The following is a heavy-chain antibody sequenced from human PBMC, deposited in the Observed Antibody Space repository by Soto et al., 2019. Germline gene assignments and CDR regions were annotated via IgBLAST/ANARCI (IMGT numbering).Heavy chain of an antibody. Sequence: QVELQQWGAGLLKPSETLSLTCAVYGGSFSGYYWSWIRQPPGKGLEWIGEINHSGSTNYNPSLKSRVTISVDTSKNQFSLKLSSVTAADTAVYCCARVRGIRRFNWFDPWGQGTLVTVSS. CDR3: ARVRGIRRFNWFDP. V-gene: IGHV4-34*01. J-gene: IGHJ5*02. CDR2: INHSGST. D-gene: IGHD6-13*01. CDR1: GGSFSGYY.